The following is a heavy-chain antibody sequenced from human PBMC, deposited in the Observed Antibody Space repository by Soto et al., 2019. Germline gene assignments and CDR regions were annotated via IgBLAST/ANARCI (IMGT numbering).Heavy chain of an antibody. CDR2: IYSGGAT. CDR1: GFDVSNTY. CDR3: ARASNGIIYCSYALDV. J-gene: IGHJ3*01. D-gene: IGHD3-10*01. Sequence: PGGSLRLSCAASGFDVSNTYMSWVRQAPGKGLDWVSIIYSGGATYYADSVKGRFTISRDNSKNTLYLKMNSLTAEDTAVYYCARASNGIIYCSYALDVWGQGTMVTVSS. V-gene: IGHV3-53*01.